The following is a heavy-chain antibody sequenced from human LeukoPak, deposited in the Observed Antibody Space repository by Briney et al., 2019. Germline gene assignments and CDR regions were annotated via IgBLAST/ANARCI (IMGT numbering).Heavy chain of an antibody. D-gene: IGHD3-3*01. CDR3: ARTYYDFWSGYVGNWFDP. CDR2: IYYSGST. CDR1: GGSISSHY. V-gene: IGHV4-59*11. Sequence: SETLSLTCTVSGGSISSHYWGWIRQPPGKGLEWIGYIYYSGSTNYNPSLKSRVTISVDTSKNQFSLKLSSVTAADTAVYYCARTYYDFWSGYVGNWFDPWGQGTLVTVSS. J-gene: IGHJ5*02.